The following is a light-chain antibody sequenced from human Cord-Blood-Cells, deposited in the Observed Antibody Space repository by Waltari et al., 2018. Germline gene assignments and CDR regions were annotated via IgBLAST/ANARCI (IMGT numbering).Light chain of an antibody. J-gene: IGKJ2*03. CDR2: PAS. Sequence: DIQMTQSPSPLSASVGDLFTLTCRASQSLSSYLNWYPQKPGKAPKLLIYPASSLQSGVPSRFSGSGSGTDFTLTISSLQPEDFATYYCQQSYSTPYSFGQGTKLEIK. CDR1: QSLSSY. V-gene: IGKV1-39*01. CDR3: QQSYSTPYS.